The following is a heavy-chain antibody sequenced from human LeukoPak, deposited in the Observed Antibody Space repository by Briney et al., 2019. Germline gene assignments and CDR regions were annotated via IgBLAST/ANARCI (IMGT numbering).Heavy chain of an antibody. D-gene: IGHD3-10*01. CDR2: ISGSGGST. CDR1: GFTFDDYG. J-gene: IGHJ4*02. V-gene: IGHV3-23*01. Sequence: GGSLRLSCAASGFTFDDYGMSWVRQAPGKGLEWVSAISGSGGSTYYADSVKGRFTISRDNSKNTLYLQMNSLRAEDTAVYYCAKDRTRFAGFDYWGQGTLVTVSS. CDR3: AKDRTRFAGFDY.